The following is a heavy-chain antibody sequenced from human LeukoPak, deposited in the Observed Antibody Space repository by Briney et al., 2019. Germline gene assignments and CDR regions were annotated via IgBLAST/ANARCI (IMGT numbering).Heavy chain of an antibody. CDR3: AREADSAMVNAFDF. CDR2: VSGYNGNT. D-gene: IGHD5-18*01. CDR1: GYTFTYYG. J-gene: IGHJ3*01. V-gene: IGHV1-18*01. Sequence: ASVKVSCTASGYTFTYYGINWVRLAPGQGLEWMGWVSGYNGNTRYAQNFQGRLTLTTDTSTNIAYMELMRLRSDDTAVYYCAREADSAMVNAFDFWGQGTLVTVSS.